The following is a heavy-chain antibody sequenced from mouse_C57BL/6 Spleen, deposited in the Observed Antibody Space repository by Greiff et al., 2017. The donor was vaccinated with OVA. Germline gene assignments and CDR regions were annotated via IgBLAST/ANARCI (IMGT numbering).Heavy chain of an antibody. CDR1: GFSLTSYG. J-gene: IGHJ2*01. D-gene: IGHD1-1*01. V-gene: IGHV2-2*01. CDR2: IWSGGST. Sequence: QVQLKESGPGLVQPSQSLSITCTVSGFSLTSYGVHWVRQSPGKGLEWLGVIWSGGSTDYNAAFISRLSISKDNSKSQVFFKMNSLQADDTAIYYCARGIYYGSSYDYWGQGTTLTVSS. CDR3: ARGIYYGSSYDY.